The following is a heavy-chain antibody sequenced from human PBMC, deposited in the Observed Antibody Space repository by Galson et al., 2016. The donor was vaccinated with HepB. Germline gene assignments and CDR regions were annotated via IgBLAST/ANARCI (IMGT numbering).Heavy chain of an antibody. CDR1: GFTFGSHV. Sequence: SLRLSCAASGFTFGSHVMHWVRQAPGKGLEWVSGISGSGATTFYADSVKGRFTLSRDNSQNTVVLQMNSLRAEDTAVYYCAKANRGYTWNDLDYWGQGTLVTVSS. J-gene: IGHJ4*02. CDR2: ISGSGATT. V-gene: IGHV3-23*01. CDR3: AKANRGYTWNDLDY. D-gene: IGHD1-1*01.